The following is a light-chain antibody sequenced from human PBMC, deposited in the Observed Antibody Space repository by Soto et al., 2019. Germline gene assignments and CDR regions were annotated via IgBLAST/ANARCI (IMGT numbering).Light chain of an antibody. CDR2: AAS. V-gene: IGKV1-6*01. CDR1: QAIRSD. CDR3: QHYKMYSPWT. Sequence: AIQMTQSPSSQSASVGDRVTITCRASQAIRSDLGWYQQKPGIAPKLLIFAASNLQNGVPSRFSGSGSGTDFSLTISSLQPDDFATYYCQHYKMYSPWTFGQGTKVDIK. J-gene: IGKJ1*01.